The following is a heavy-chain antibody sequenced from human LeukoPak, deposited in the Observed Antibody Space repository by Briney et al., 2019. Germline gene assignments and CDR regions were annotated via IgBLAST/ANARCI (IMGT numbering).Heavy chain of an antibody. CDR1: GGSISDYY. V-gene: IGHV4-4*07. J-gene: IGHJ4*02. CDR3: ARASWGFIAVTGTRWDYFDF. Sequence: PSETLSLTCSVSGGSISDYYWSWIRQPAGKGLEWIGRIYTSGSINYNPPLKSRVTMSVDTSQNQFSLKVSSVTAADTAVYYCARASWGFIAVTGTRWDYFDFWGQGTLVTVSS. CDR2: IYTSGSI. D-gene: IGHD6-19*01.